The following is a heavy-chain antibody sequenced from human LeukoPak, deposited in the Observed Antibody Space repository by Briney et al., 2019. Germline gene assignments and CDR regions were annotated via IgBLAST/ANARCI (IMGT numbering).Heavy chain of an antibody. CDR3: TRSSGSYEIDY. V-gene: IGHV1-69*04. D-gene: IGHD1-26*01. Sequence: SVKVSCKASGGTFSSYAISWVRQAPGQGLEWMGRIIPILGIANYAQKFQGRVTITADKSTSTAYMELSSLRSEDTAVYYCTRSSGSYEIDYWGQGTLVTVSS. CDR1: GGTFSSYA. CDR2: IIPILGIA. J-gene: IGHJ4*02.